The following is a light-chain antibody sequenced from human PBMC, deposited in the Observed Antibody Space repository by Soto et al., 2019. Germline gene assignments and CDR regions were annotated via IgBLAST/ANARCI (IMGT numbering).Light chain of an antibody. Sequence: DIQMTQSPPTLSASIRDRVTITCRASQKISGWLAWYQQKPGKAPKLLIYDASSLQSGVPSRFSGSGSGTEFTLTISSLQPDDFATYYCQQYNSDPLTFGQGTKVEIK. J-gene: IGKJ1*01. CDR3: QQYNSDPLT. CDR1: QKISGW. V-gene: IGKV1-5*01. CDR2: DAS.